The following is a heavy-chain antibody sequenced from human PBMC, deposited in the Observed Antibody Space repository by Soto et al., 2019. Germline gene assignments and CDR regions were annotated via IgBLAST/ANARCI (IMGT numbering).Heavy chain of an antibody. V-gene: IGHV1-69*13. D-gene: IGHD3-3*01. CDR1: GGTFSSYA. Sequence: ASVKVSCKASGGTFSSYAISWVRQAPGQGLEWMGGIIPIFGTANYAQKFQGRVTITADESTSTAYMELSSLRSEDTAVYYCARGEGLRFLEWLFIFGMDVWGQGTTVTSP. CDR3: ARGEGLRFLEWLFIFGMDV. CDR2: IIPIFGTA. J-gene: IGHJ6*02.